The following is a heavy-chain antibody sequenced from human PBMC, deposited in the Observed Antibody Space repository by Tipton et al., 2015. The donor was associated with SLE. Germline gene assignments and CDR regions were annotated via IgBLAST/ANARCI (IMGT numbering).Heavy chain of an antibody. Sequence: SLRLSCAASGFTFSSYWMHWVRQAPGKGLVWVSRINSDGSSTSYADSVKGRFTISRDNAKNTLYLQMNSLRAEDTAVCYCARANPAGAFDIWGQGTMVTVSS. J-gene: IGHJ3*02. D-gene: IGHD1-14*01. CDR1: GFTFSSYW. CDR2: INSDGSST. CDR3: ARANPAGAFDI. V-gene: IGHV3-74*01.